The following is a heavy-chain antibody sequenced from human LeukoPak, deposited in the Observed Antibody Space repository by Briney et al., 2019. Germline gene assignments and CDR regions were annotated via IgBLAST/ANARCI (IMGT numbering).Heavy chain of an antibody. J-gene: IGHJ4*02. V-gene: IGHV3-21*01. D-gene: IGHD4-17*01. CDR2: ISSSSSYI. CDR3: ARDNGDYVRYYFDY. CDR1: GFTFSSYS. Sequence: GGSLRLSCAASGFTFSSYSMNWVRQAPGEGLEWVSSISSSSSYIYYADPVKGRFTISRDNAKNSLYLQMNSLRAEDTAVYYCARDNGDYVRYYFDYWGQGTLVTVSS.